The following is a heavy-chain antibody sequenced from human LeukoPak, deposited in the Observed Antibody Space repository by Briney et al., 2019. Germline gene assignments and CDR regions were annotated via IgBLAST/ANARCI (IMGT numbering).Heavy chain of an antibody. V-gene: IGHV4-34*01. D-gene: IGHD3-22*01. CDR1: GVSISSGGYY. J-gene: IGHJ6*02. CDR3: ARKREVVVITTSGMDV. CDR2: INHSGST. Sequence: SETLSLTCAVSGVSISSGGYYWSWIRQPPGKGLEWIGEINHSGSTNYNPSLKSRVTISVDTSKNQFSLKLSSVTAADTAVYYCARKREVVVITTSGMDVWGQGTTVTVSS.